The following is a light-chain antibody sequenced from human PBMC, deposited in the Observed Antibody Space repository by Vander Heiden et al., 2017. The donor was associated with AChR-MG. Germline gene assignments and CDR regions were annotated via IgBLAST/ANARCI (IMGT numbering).Light chain of an antibody. Sequence: DIQMTQSPSSLSASVGDRVTITCRASQSISSYLNWYQQKPGKAPKLLIYAASSLQSGVPSRFSGSGSGTDFTLTISSLQPEDFATYYCQQSYSTPWTFGQSHQGGNQT. CDR2: AAS. V-gene: IGKV1-39*01. CDR3: QQSYSTPWT. J-gene: IGKJ1*01. CDR1: QSISSY.